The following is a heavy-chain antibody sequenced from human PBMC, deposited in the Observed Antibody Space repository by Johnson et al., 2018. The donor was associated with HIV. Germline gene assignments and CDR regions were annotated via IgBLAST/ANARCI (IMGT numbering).Heavy chain of an antibody. CDR3: ARAGTSGSYAFDF. Sequence: VQLVESGGGVVQPGRSLRLSCAASGFTFSSYWMSWVRQAPGKGLEWVANIKQDGSEKYYVDSVKGRFTISRDNAKNSLYLQMNSLRAEDTAVYYCARAGTSGSYAFDFWGQGTMVTVSS. CDR2: IKQDGSEK. V-gene: IGHV3-7*01. D-gene: IGHD3-22*01. J-gene: IGHJ3*01. CDR1: GFTFSSYW.